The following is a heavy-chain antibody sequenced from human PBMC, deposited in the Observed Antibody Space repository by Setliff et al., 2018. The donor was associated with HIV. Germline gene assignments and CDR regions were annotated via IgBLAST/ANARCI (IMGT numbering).Heavy chain of an antibody. CDR3: ARGRDKYGPIDY. Sequence: SETLSLTCSVSGGAIEFSSYYWGWIRQPPGKGLEWIGSVYYRGSTYYNPSLKNRLTISVDTSTNKFSLKLTSVTAADTAVYYCARGRDKYGPIDYWGQGTLVTVSS. CDR2: VYYRGST. CDR1: GGAIEFSSYY. J-gene: IGHJ4*02. V-gene: IGHV4-39*07. D-gene: IGHD3-10*01.